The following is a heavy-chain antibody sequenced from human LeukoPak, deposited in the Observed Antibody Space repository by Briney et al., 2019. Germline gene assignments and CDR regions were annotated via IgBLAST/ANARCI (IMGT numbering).Heavy chain of an antibody. J-gene: IGHJ3*02. CDR1: GFTFSSYE. CDR3: AKVILLNIGGYSLANDAFDI. CDR2: ISSSGSTI. V-gene: IGHV3-48*03. Sequence: PGGSLRLSCAASGFTFSSYEMNWVRQAPGKGLEWVSYISSSGSTIYYADSVKGRFTISRDNAKNSLYLQMNSLRAEDTAVYYCAKVILLNIGGYSLANDAFDIWGQGTMVTVSS. D-gene: IGHD3-22*01.